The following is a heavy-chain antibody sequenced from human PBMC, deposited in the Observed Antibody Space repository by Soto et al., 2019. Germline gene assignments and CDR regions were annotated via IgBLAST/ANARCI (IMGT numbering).Heavy chain of an antibody. J-gene: IGHJ4*02. Sequence: EVQLVESGGNLVQPGGSLRLSCSASGFTFSSYPMYWVRQAPGKGLEFVSAISGDGDTTYYADSVKGRLTISRDNSTNTLYLQRSSLRAEDTAVYYCVKDGTRSGYSWGQGTLVTVSS. CDR3: VKDGTRSGYS. D-gene: IGHD3-3*01. CDR1: GFTFSSYP. CDR2: ISGDGDTT. V-gene: IGHV3-64D*06.